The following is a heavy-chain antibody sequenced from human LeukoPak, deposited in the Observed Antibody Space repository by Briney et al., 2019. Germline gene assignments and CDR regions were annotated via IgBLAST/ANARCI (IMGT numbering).Heavy chain of an antibody. J-gene: IGHJ4*02. CDR3: ASVGSYPSDY. V-gene: IGHV4-34*01. Sequence: SETLSLTCAVYGGSFSGYYWSWIRQPPGKEVEWMGEINHSGSTNYNPSLRSGVTISVETSKKKFSLKLSSVTAADTAVYYCASVGSYPSDYWGQGTLVTVSS. CDR1: GGSFSGYY. D-gene: IGHD1-26*01. CDR2: INHSGST.